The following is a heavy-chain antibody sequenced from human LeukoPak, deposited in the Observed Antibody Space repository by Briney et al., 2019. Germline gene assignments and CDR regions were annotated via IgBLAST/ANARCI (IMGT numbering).Heavy chain of an antibody. CDR2: IKQDGSKK. D-gene: IGHD5-24*01. V-gene: IGHV3-7*04. CDR1: GFPFSSYW. CDR3: TRVGYIDEGIDY. J-gene: IGHJ4*02. Sequence: GGSLRLSCVASGFPFSSYWMTWVSQAPGKGLEWVANIKQDGSKKSYVDSVKGRFTISRDNAKNSLYLQMNSLRAEDTAIYYCTRVGYIDEGIDYWGQGTLVTVSS.